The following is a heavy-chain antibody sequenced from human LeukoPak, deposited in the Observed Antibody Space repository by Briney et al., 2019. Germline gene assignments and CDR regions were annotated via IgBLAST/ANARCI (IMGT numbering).Heavy chain of an antibody. D-gene: IGHD3-16*01. CDR2: IYYSGST. V-gene: IGHV4-59*11. CDR3: VKGGGLFDY. J-gene: IGHJ4*02. Sequence: PSETLSLTCTVSGGSINNHYWSWIRQPPGKGLEWIGHIYYSGSTIYNPSLKSRVTILVDTSKNQFSLKLSSVTAADPAVYYCVKGGGLFDYWGQGTLVTVSS. CDR1: GGSINNHY.